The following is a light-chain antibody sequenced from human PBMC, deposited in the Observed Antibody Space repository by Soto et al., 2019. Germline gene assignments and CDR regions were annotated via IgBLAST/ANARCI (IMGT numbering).Light chain of an antibody. Sequence: EIVLTQSPGTLSLSPGERATLSCRASQSVSSSYLGWYQQKPGQAPRLLIYGASSRATGIPDRFSGGGSGTDFTLTISSLQSEDFAVYYCQQYNNWPITFGQGTRLEIK. CDR3: QQYNNWPIT. CDR1: QSVSSSY. CDR2: GAS. J-gene: IGKJ5*01. V-gene: IGKV3-20*01.